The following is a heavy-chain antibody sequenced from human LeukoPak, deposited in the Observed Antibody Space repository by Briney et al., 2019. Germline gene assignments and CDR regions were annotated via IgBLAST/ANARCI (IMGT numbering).Heavy chain of an antibody. J-gene: IGHJ4*02. CDR1: AFTFRTYD. V-gene: IGHV3-23*01. D-gene: IGHD2-21*02. CDR2: VNDAGGDT. CDR3: AKDGTGCGGDCYSDY. Sequence: GGSLRLSCAAAAFTFRTYDMAWVRHAPGEGVEWVSSVNDAGGDTYYADSVKGRFTISRDNSKNTQYLQMNSLRAEDTAVYYCAKDGTGCGGDCYSDYWGQGTLDTVSS.